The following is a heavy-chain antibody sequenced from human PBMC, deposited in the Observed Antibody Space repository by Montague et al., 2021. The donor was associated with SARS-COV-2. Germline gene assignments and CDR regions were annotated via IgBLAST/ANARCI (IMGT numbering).Heavy chain of an antibody. CDR3: ARGYYDILTGYLDAFDI. CDR1: GFSLSTSGMC. Sequence: PALVKPTQTLTLTCTFSGFSLSTSGMCVSWIRQPPGKALEWPARIDWDDDKYYSTSLKTRPTISKDTSKNQVVLTMTNMDPVDTATYYCARGYYDILTGYLDAFDIWGQGTMVTVSS. V-gene: IGHV2-70*11. J-gene: IGHJ3*02. CDR2: IDWDDDK. D-gene: IGHD3-9*01.